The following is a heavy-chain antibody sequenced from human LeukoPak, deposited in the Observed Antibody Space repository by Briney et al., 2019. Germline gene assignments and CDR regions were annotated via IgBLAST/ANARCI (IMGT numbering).Heavy chain of an antibody. D-gene: IGHD4-23*01. CDR3: AKARDYGGKVYYFDY. CDR2: ISGSGGST. CDR1: GFTFSSYA. Sequence: PGGSLRLSCAASGFTFSSYAMSWVRQAPGKGLEWVPAISGSGGSTYYADSVKGRFTISRDNSKNTLYLQMNSLRAEDTAVYYCAKARDYGGKVYYFDYWGQGTLVTVSS. V-gene: IGHV3-23*01. J-gene: IGHJ4*02.